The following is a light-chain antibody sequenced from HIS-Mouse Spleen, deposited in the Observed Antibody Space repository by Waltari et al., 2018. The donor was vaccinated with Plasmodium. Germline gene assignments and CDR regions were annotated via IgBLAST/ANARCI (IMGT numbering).Light chain of an antibody. CDR3: SSYTSSSTRV. J-gene: IGLJ3*02. Sequence: QSALTQPASVSGSPGQSITISCTGTSSDVGGYNYVSWYQQHPGKAPKLMIYEVSNRPSGVSNRFFGSKSGNTASLPISGLQAEDEADYYCSSYTSSSTRVFGGGTKLTVL. V-gene: IGLV2-14*01. CDR1: SSDVGGYNY. CDR2: EVS.